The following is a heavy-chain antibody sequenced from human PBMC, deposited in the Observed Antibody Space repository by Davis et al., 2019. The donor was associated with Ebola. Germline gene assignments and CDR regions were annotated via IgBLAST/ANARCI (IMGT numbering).Heavy chain of an antibody. CDR2: IYHSGST. CDR1: GGSISTYS. CDR3: ARSPGIARYNWFDP. D-gene: IGHD6-13*01. J-gene: IGHJ5*02. Sequence: SETLSLTCTVSGGSISTYSWSWIRQPPGKGLEWIGYIYHSGSTYYNPSLKSRVTISVDRSKNQFSLKLSSVTAADTAVYYCARSPGIARYNWFDPWGQGTLVTVSS. V-gene: IGHV4-59*04.